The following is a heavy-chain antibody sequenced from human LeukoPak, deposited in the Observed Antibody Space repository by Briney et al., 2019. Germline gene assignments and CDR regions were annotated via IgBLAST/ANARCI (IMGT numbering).Heavy chain of an antibody. CDR3: ARAPVTVKDSFDI. CDR1: GGSINNYY. J-gene: IGHJ3*02. CDR2: IFTSGST. D-gene: IGHD4-11*01. Sequence: SETLSLTCAVSGGSINNYYWSWIRQPAGKGLEWIGRIFTSGSTNYNASLKSRVTMSVDTSKNQFSLKLRSMTAADTAVYYCARAPVTVKDSFDIWGQGAMVTVSS. V-gene: IGHV4-4*07.